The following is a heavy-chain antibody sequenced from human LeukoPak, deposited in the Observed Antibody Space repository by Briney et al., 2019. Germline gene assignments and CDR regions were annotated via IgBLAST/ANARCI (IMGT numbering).Heavy chain of an antibody. CDR3: ARFYDRSGPHFDY. CDR1: GASISSYY. CDR2: MHYSGST. D-gene: IGHD3-22*01. Sequence: SETLSLTCTVSGASISSYYWSWIRQPPGKGLEWIGDMHYSGSTSYNPSLKSRVTISVDTSKNQFSLKLSSVTAADTAVYYCARFYDRSGPHFDYWGQGTLVTVSS. J-gene: IGHJ4*02. V-gene: IGHV4-59*01.